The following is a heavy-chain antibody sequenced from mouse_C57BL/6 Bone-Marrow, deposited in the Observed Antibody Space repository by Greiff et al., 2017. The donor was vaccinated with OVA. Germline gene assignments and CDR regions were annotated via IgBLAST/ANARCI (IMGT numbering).Heavy chain of an antibody. Sequence: QVQLQQPGAELVRSGTSVKLSCKASGYTFTSYWMHWVKQRPGQGLEWIGVIDPSDSYTNYNQKFKGKATLTVDTSSSTAYMQLSSLTSADSAVYYCARDGYDGYSYYAMDYWGQGTSVTVSS. CDR2: IDPSDSYT. CDR1: GYTFTSYW. J-gene: IGHJ4*01. D-gene: IGHD2-3*01. V-gene: IGHV1-59*01. CDR3: ARDGYDGYSYYAMDY.